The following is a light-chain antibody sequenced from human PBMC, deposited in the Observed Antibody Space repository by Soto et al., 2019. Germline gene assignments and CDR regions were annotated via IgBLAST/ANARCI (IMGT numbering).Light chain of an antibody. CDR1: SSDLTYNS. CDR2: DVS. V-gene: IGLV2-23*02. J-gene: IGLJ1*01. CDR3: FSYAGSSTFYV. Sequence: QSALAQPASVSGSLGQSISISCTEDSSDLTYNSVSWYQHHPHKAPKPIIYDVSYRPSGVSTRFSGSQSAGSASLTISGLQAEDEADYYCFSYAGSSTFYVFGTGTKVT.